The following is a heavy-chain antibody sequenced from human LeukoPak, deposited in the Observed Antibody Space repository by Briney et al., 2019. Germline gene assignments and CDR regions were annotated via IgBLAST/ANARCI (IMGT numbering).Heavy chain of an antibody. CDR2: ISGSAVST. J-gene: IGHJ4*02. CDR3: ARDRNLFYYYGSGSRDFDY. CDR1: EFTFSSYA. D-gene: IGHD3-10*01. V-gene: IGHV3-23*01. Sequence: PGGSLRLSCAASEFTFSSYAMSWVRQAPGKGLEWVSAISGSAVSTYYADSVKGRFTISRDNSKNTLYLQMNSLRAEDTAVYYCARDRNLFYYYGSGSRDFDYWGQGTLVTVSS.